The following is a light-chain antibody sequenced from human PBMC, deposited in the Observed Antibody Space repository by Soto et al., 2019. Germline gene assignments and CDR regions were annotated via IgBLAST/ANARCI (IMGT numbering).Light chain of an antibody. CDR1: QSVSSSY. Sequence: EIVLTQSPGTLSLSPGERATLSCRASQSVSSSYLAWYQQKPGRAPRLLIYGASSRATGIPDRFRGSGSGTDFTLTISRLEPEDFAVYYCQQYGSHPVTFGQGTRLEIK. J-gene: IGKJ5*01. CDR2: GAS. V-gene: IGKV3-20*01. CDR3: QQYGSHPVT.